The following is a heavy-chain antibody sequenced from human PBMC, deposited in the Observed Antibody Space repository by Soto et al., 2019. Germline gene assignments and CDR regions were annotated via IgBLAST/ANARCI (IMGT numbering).Heavy chain of an antibody. CDR1: GFTFSSYP. Sequence: AGGSLRLSCEASGFTFSSYPMHWVRQAPGKGLEWVTVISYDGGNQYYADSVKGRFTISRDNSKDTLYLQMHSLRSDDTAVYFCARGPITQTSFIDHWGQGTLVTVSS. CDR2: ISYDGGNQ. J-gene: IGHJ4*02. CDR3: ARGPITQTSFIDH. V-gene: IGHV3-30-3*01. D-gene: IGHD1-20*01.